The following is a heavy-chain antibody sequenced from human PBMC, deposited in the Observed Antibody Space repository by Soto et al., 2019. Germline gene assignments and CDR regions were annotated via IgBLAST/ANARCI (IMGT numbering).Heavy chain of an antibody. J-gene: IGHJ6*02. CDR2: IYYSGST. Sequence: PSETLSLTCTVPGGSISSGDYYWSWIRQPPGKGLEWIGYIYYSGSTYYNPSLKSRVTISVDTSKNQFSLKLSSVTAADTAVYYCAREGITTIFRVVQGPHYYYYGMDVWGQGTTVTVSS. V-gene: IGHV4-30-4*01. CDR3: AREGITTIFRVVQGPHYYYYGMDV. D-gene: IGHD3-3*01. CDR1: GGSISSGDYY.